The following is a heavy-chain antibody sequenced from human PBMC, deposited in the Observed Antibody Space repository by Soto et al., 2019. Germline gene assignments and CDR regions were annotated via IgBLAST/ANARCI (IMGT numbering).Heavy chain of an antibody. CDR3: AREVRWLETYYYGMDV. V-gene: IGHV3-30-3*01. Sequence: QVQLVESGGGVVQPGRSLRLSCAASGFTFSSYAMHWVRQAPGKGRGWGAVISYDGSNKYYADSVKGRFTISRDNSKNTLYLQMNSLRAEDTAVYYCAREVRWLETYYYGMDVWGQGTTVTVSS. CDR2: ISYDGSNK. D-gene: IGHD6-19*01. J-gene: IGHJ6*02. CDR1: GFTFSSYA.